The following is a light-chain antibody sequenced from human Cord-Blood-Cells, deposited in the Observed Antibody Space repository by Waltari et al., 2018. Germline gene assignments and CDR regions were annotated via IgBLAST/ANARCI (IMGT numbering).Light chain of an antibody. CDR2: AAS. J-gene: IGKJ2*01. Sequence: AIRMTQSPSSFSASTGDRVTITCRASQGISSYLAWYQQKPGKAPNLLIYAASTLQSGVPSRFSGSGSGTDFTRTISCLQSEDFATYYCQQYYSYPRTFGQGTKLEIK. V-gene: IGKV1-8*01. CDR1: QGISSY. CDR3: QQYYSYPRT.